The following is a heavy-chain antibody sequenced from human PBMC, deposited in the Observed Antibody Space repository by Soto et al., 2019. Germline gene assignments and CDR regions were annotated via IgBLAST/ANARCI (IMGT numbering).Heavy chain of an antibody. D-gene: IGHD2-21*02. J-gene: IGHJ6*02. Sequence: EVQLVESGGGLVKPGGSLRLSCAASGFTFSNAWMSWVRQAPGKGLEWVGRIKSKTDCGTTDYAAPVKGRFTISRDDSKNTLYRQMNSLKTQHTAVYYCTTWFVTEGYYYYCMDVWRQGATVTVAS. CDR3: TTWFVTEGYYYYCMDV. CDR1: GFTFSNAW. V-gene: IGHV3-15*01. CDR2: IKSKTDCGTT.